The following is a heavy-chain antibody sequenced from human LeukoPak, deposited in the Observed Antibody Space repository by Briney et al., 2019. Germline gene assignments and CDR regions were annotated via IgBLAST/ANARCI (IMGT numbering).Heavy chain of an antibody. V-gene: IGHV4-34*01. CDR1: GGSFSSGQY. CDR2: INHSGST. CDR3: ARGLWGYDILTGYYYYFDY. J-gene: IGHJ4*02. Sequence: PSETLSLTCAVFGGSFSSGQYWSWIRQPPGKGLEWIGEINHSGSTNYNPSLKSRVTISVDTSKNQFSLKLSSVTAADTAVYYCARGLWGYDILTGYYYYFDYWDQGTLVTVSS. D-gene: IGHD3-9*01.